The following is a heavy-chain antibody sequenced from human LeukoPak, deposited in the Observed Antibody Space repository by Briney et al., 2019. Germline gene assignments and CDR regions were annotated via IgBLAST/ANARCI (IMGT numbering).Heavy chain of an antibody. CDR3: AKSGGYGLIDY. J-gene: IGHJ4*02. D-gene: IGHD1-26*01. CDR1: GGSISSNSYY. Sequence: SETLSLTCAVSGGSISSNSYYWGWIRQPPGKGLEWIGSIYYSGSTYYNASLQSRVTISIDTSKNQFSLRLNSVTAADTAMYYCAKSGGYGLIDYWGQGTRVTVSS. V-gene: IGHV4-39*01. CDR2: IYYSGST.